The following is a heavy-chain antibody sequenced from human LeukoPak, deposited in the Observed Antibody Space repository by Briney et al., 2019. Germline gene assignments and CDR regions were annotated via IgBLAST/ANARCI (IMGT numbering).Heavy chain of an antibody. Sequence: SETLSLTCTVSGGSISSYYWSWIRQPPGKGLEWIGYIYYSGSTNYNPSLKSRVTISVDTSKNQFSLTLSSVTAADTAVYYCARLLDSSGYYSPFDHWGQGTLVTVSS. D-gene: IGHD3-22*01. J-gene: IGHJ4*02. CDR2: IYYSGST. CDR3: ARLLDSSGYYSPFDH. V-gene: IGHV4-59*08. CDR1: GGSISSYY.